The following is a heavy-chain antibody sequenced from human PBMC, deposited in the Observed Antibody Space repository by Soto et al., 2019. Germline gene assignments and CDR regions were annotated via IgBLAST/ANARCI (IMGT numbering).Heavy chain of an antibody. D-gene: IGHD3-10*01. J-gene: IGHJ6*02. CDR1: GGSISSYY. CDR3: ARQGFGPLHGLVDV. CDR2: VHHSWGA. Sequence: QVQLQESGPGLVKPSETMSLSCTVSGGSISSYYWSWFRQSPGKRMEWIGYVHHSWGASYNPSLQSRVPISLDPSKSQFSLKVTSVTATDTAVYYCARQGFGPLHGLVDVWGQGTTVNVSS. V-gene: IGHV4-59*08.